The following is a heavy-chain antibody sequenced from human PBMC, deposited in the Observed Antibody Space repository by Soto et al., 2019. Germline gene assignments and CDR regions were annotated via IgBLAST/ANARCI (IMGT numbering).Heavy chain of an antibody. Sequence: GGSLRLSCAASGFTFISYAMHWVRQAPGKGLEWVAVISYDGSNKYYADSVKGRFTISRDNSKNTLYLQMNSLRAEDTAVYYCASFWDCSSTSCYATIPLDYWGQGTLVTVSS. D-gene: IGHD2-2*01. J-gene: IGHJ4*02. CDR3: ASFWDCSSTSCYATIPLDY. CDR1: GFTFISYA. V-gene: IGHV3-30-3*01. CDR2: ISYDGSNK.